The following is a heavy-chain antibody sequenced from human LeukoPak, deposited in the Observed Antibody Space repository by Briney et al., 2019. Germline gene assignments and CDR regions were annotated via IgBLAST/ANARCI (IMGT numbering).Heavy chain of an antibody. J-gene: IGHJ4*02. Sequence: GGSLRLSCAASGFTFSSYGMHWVRQAPGKGLEWVAVISYDGSNKYYADSVKGRFTISRDNSKNTLYLQMNSLRAEDTAVYYCAREAITMVRGAKFDYWGQGTLVTVSS. D-gene: IGHD3-10*01. CDR1: GFTFSSYG. V-gene: IGHV3-30*03. CDR3: AREAITMVRGAKFDY. CDR2: ISYDGSNK.